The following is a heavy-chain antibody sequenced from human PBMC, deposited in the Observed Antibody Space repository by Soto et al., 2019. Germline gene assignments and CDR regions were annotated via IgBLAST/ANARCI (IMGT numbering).Heavy chain of an antibody. CDR1: GFTFNNYW. J-gene: IGHJ4*02. D-gene: IGHD3-16*01. V-gene: IGHV3-74*01. CDR3: ARGALGSYYFDY. CDR2: IKYDATST. Sequence: EVQVVESGGGLFQPGGSLRLSCAASGFTFNNYWIHWVRQAPGKGLVWVSRIKYDATSTNYADSVKGRFSISRDNAKNTVYLQMSSLRGDDTAVYYCARGALGSYYFDYWGQGTRVTVSS.